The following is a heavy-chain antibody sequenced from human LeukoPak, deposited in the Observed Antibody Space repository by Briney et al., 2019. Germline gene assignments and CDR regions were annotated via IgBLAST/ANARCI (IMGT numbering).Heavy chain of an antibody. CDR3: ARDGDVERQLVSDLFDY. D-gene: IGHD6-6*01. Sequence: PGGSLRLSCAASGFTFSSYAMHWVRQAPGKGLEWVAVISYDGSNKYYADSVKGRFTISRDNSKNTLYLQMNSLRAEDTAVYYCARDGDVERQLVSDLFDYWGQGTLVTVSS. CDR2: ISYDGSNK. J-gene: IGHJ4*02. CDR1: GFTFSSYA. V-gene: IGHV3-30*04.